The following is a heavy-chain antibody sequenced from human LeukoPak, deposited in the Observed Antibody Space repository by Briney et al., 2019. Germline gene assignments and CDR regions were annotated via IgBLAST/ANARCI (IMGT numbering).Heavy chain of an antibody. D-gene: IGHD6-13*01. CDR3: AREESSSWYISYLDY. V-gene: IGHV3-74*01. CDR1: GFTFSSYW. CDR2: INSDGSST. J-gene: IGHJ4*02. Sequence: PGGSLRLSCAASGFTFSSYWMHWVRQAPGKGLVWVSRINSDGSSTSYADSVKGRFTISRDNAKNTLYLQMNSLRAEDTAVYYCAREESSSWYISYLDYWGQGTLVTVSS.